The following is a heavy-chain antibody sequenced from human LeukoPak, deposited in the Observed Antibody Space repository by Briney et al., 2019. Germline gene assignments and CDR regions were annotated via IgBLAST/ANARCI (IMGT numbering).Heavy chain of an antibody. D-gene: IGHD4-17*01. Sequence: GGSLRLSCAASGFTFNSYSMNWVRQAPGKGLEWVSYISSSSSTIYYADSVKGRFTISRDNAKNSLYLQMNSLRAEDTAVYYCARDDYGSIFDYWGQGTLVTVSS. V-gene: IGHV3-48*04. CDR2: ISSSSSTI. CDR1: GFTFNSYS. CDR3: ARDDYGSIFDY. J-gene: IGHJ4*02.